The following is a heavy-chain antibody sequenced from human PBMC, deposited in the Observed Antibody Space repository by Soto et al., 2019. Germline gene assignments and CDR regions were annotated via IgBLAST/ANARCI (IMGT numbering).Heavy chain of an antibody. J-gene: IGHJ5*02. CDR2: IYYSGST. V-gene: IGHV4-31*03. CDR1: GGSISSGGYY. Sequence: QVQLQESGPGLVKPSQTLSLTCTVSGGSISSGGYYWSWIRQHPGKGLEWIGYIYYSGSTYYNPSLKSRSTISVDTSKNQFSLKLSSVTAADTAVYYCARVLRGYRNAIALDWFDPWGQGTLVTVSS. D-gene: IGHD5-18*01. CDR3: ARVLRGYRNAIALDWFDP.